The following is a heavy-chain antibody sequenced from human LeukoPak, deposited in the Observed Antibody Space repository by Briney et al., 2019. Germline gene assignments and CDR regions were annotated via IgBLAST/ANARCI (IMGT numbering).Heavy chain of an antibody. V-gene: IGHV4-39*01. Sequence: SETLSLTCIVSGDSIISGSHYCDWIRQPPGKGLEWIGSIYYSGSTHYSPSLKSRVTISVDTSKNQFSLKLRSVTAADTAVYYCANVGAYGDYALHDYWGQGTLVTVSS. CDR3: ANVGAYGDYALHDY. J-gene: IGHJ4*02. CDR1: GDSIISGSHY. CDR2: IYYSGST. D-gene: IGHD4-17*01.